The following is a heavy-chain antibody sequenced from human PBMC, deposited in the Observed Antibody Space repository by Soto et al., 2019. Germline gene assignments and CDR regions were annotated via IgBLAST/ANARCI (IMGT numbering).Heavy chain of an antibody. Sequence: QVQLQKSGPGLVKPSGTLSLTCAVSGDSISSDKWWSWVRQPPGKGLEWIGEIHHSGRTNYNPSLKSRVTILVEKSKNQVSLELSSMTAADTAVYYCARGGDWQFDYWGQGTLVTVSS. CDR2: IHHSGRT. V-gene: IGHV4-4*02. CDR3: ARGGDWQFDY. J-gene: IGHJ4*02. D-gene: IGHD2-21*02. CDR1: GDSISSDKW.